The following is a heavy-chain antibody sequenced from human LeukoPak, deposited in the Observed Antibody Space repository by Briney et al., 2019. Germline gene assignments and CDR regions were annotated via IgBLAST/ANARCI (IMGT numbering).Heavy chain of an antibody. Sequence: PGGSLRLSCAASGFTFDDYGMSWVRQAPGKGLEWVSGINWNGARTGYGDSVKGRFTISRDNAKNSLYLQMNSLRAEDTALYYCARGYMAHFESWGQGTLVTVSS. CDR3: ARGYMAHFES. D-gene: IGHD2-2*02. J-gene: IGHJ4*02. CDR2: INWNGART. V-gene: IGHV3-20*04. CDR1: GFTFDDYG.